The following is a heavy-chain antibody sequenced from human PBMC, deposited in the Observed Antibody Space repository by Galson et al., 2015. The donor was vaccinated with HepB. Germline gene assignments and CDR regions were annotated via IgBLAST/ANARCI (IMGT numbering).Heavy chain of an antibody. Sequence: ASEFTFSNYGMHWVRQAPGKGLEWVAVISHDGNNKYYADSVKGRFAISRDDSKNTLFLQMNSLRDEDTAVYYCAKPNLAYNDFWSGSNNWFDPWGQGTLVTVSS. D-gene: IGHD3-3*01. V-gene: IGHV3-30*18. CDR2: ISHDGNNK. CDR3: AKPNLAYNDFWSGSNNWFDP. J-gene: IGHJ5*02. CDR1: EFTFSNYG.